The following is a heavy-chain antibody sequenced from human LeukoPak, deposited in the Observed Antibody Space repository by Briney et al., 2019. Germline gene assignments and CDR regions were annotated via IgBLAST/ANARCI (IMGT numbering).Heavy chain of an antibody. J-gene: IGHJ6*03. V-gene: IGHV4-39*01. CDR3: ARTNHDYGDYGDYYYYMDV. CDR1: GGSISSSSYY. Sequence: SETLSLTCTVSGGSISSSSYYWGWLRQPPGKGREWIGSIYYSGSTYYNPSLKSRVTISVDTSKNQFSLKLSSVTAADTAVYCCARTNHDYGDYGDYYYYMDVWGKGTTVTVSS. CDR2: IYYSGST. D-gene: IGHD4-17*01.